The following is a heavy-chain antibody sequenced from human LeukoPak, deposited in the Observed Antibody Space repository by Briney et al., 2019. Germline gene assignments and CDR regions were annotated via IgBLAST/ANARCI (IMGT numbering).Heavy chain of an antibody. V-gene: IGHV4-59*08. Sequence: SETLSLTCTVSGGSISSYYWRWIRQPPGRGLEWIGYIYYSGSTNYNPSLKSRVTISVDTSKNQFSLKLSSVTAADTAVYYCTSGSRRKGTYFDYWGQGTLVTVSS. CDR3: TSGSRRKGTYFDY. D-gene: IGHD1-26*01. CDR1: GGSISSYY. J-gene: IGHJ4*02. CDR2: IYYSGST.